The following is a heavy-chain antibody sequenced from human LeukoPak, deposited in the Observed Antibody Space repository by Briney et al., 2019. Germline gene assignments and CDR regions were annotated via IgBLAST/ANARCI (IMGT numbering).Heavy chain of an antibody. CDR1: GYTLAELS. V-gene: IGHV1-24*01. Sequence: ASVKVSCKVSGYTLAELSMHWMRQAPGKGLEWMGGFDPEDGETIYAQKFQGRVTMTEDTSTDTAYMELSSLRSEDTAVYYCATDSVGATGAFDYWGQGTLVTVSS. J-gene: IGHJ4*02. CDR3: ATDSVGATGAFDY. CDR2: FDPEDGET. D-gene: IGHD1-26*01.